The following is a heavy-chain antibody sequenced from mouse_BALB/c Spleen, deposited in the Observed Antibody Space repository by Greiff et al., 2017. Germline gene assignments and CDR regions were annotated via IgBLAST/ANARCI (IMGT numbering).Heavy chain of an antibody. Sequence: EVQLVESGGGLVKPGGSLKLSCAASGFTFSSYAMSWVRQTPEKRLEWVASISSGGSTYYPDSVKGRFTISRDNARNILYLQMSSLRSEDTAMYYCARGPLRDYFDYWGQGTTLTVSS. V-gene: IGHV5-6-5*01. CDR3: ARGPLRDYFDY. J-gene: IGHJ2*01. CDR1: GFTFSSYA. CDR2: ISSGGST.